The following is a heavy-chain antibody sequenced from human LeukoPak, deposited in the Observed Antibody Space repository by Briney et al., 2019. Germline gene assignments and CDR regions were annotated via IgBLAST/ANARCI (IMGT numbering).Heavy chain of an antibody. CDR3: AKPGDPGYSSGWSSFDY. J-gene: IGHJ4*02. CDR2: INSDGSST. CDR1: GFTFSSYW. D-gene: IGHD6-19*01. Sequence: GGSLRLSCAASGFTFSSYWMHWVRQAPGKGLVWVSRINSDGSSTSYADSVKGRFTISRDNSKNTLYLQMNSLRAEDTAVYYCAKPGDPGYSSGWSSFDYWGQGTLVTVSS. V-gene: IGHV3-74*01.